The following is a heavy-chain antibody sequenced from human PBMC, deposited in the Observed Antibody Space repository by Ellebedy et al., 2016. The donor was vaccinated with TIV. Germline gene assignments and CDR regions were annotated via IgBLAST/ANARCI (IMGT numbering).Heavy chain of an antibody. CDR2: ISWNSGSI. Sequence: LSLTCAASGFTFDDYAMHWVRQAPGKGLEWVSGISWNSGSIGYADSVKGRFTISRDNAKNSLYLQMNSLRAEDTAFYYCAKADSGSFVKHVSWFDPWGQGTLVTVSS. V-gene: IGHV3-9*01. J-gene: IGHJ5*02. CDR3: AKADSGSFVKHVSWFDP. CDR1: GFTFDDYA. D-gene: IGHD1-26*01.